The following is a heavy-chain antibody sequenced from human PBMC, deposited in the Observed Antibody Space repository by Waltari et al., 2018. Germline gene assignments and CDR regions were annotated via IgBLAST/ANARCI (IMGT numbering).Heavy chain of an antibody. CDR3: ARGLSQYGATTGFDY. CDR1: GDSINNNPW. CDR2: IYGSGST. Sequence: QVQLQESGPGLVKPSVTLSLTCVVSGDSINNNPWGSWVRQAPGKGLEWIGQIYGSGSTIYNPSVKSRVTISADNSKNQFSLTLKSVTAADTALYFCARGLSQYGATTGFDYWGQGTRVSVSS. V-gene: IGHV4-4*02. J-gene: IGHJ4*02. D-gene: IGHD3-9*01.